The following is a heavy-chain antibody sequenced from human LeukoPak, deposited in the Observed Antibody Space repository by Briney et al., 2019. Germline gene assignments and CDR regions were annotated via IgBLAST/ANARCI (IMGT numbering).Heavy chain of an antibody. CDR2: ISGSGGST. CDR1: GFTFSTYA. CDR3: AKVRTQLWSYYFDY. J-gene: IGHJ4*02. Sequence: GGSLRLSCVASGFTFSTYAMTWVRQAPGKGLEWVSAISGSGGSTYYADSVKGRFTISRDNSKNTLYLQMNSLRAEDTAVYYCAKVRTQLWSYYFDYWGQGTLVTVSS. D-gene: IGHD5-18*01. V-gene: IGHV3-23*01.